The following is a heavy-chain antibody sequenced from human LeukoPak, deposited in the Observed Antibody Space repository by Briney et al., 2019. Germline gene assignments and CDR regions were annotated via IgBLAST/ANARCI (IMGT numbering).Heavy chain of an antibody. CDR3: AKDRVSDFWSGYFDY. J-gene: IGHJ4*02. CDR2: IRYDGSNK. D-gene: IGHD3-3*01. CDR1: GFTFSSYG. Sequence: GGSLRLSCAASGFTFSSYGMHWVRQAPGKGLEWVAFIRYDGSNKYYADSVKGRFTISRDNSKNTLYLQMNSLRAEDTAVHYCAKDRVSDFWSGYFDYWGQGTLVTVSS. V-gene: IGHV3-30*02.